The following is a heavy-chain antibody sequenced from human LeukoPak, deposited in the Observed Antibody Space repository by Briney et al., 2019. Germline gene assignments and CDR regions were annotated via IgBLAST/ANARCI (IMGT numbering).Heavy chain of an antibody. V-gene: IGHV1-2*02. CDR3: ARRDIVTGFNN. J-gene: IGHJ4*02. CDR2: LNPNSGGT. D-gene: IGHD3-9*01. Sequence: VASVKVSCKASGYTFTGYYMHWVRQAPGQGLEWMGWLNPNSGGTNYAQKFQGRVTMTRDTSISTAYMELSSLRSDDTAVYYCARRDIVTGFNNWGQGTLVTVSS. CDR1: GYTFTGYY.